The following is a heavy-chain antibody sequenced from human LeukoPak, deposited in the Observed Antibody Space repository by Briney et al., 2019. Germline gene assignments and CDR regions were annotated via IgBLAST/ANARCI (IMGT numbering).Heavy chain of an antibody. CDR1: GFTFSSYA. V-gene: IGHV3-23*01. CDR3: AKTDTAMVKAPDDY. D-gene: IGHD5-18*01. Sequence: GGSLRLSCAASGFTFSSYAMTWVRQAPGKGLEWVSAISGSDGGTYYADSVKGRFTISRDNSRNTLYLQMNSLRSEDTAVYYCAKTDTAMVKAPDDYWGQGTLVTVSS. J-gene: IGHJ4*02. CDR2: ISGSDGGT.